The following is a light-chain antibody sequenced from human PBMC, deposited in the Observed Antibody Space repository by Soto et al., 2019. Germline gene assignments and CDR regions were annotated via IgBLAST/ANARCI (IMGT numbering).Light chain of an antibody. Sequence: DIQMTQSPSSLSASVGDRVTITCRASQSISSYLNWYQQKPGKAPKLLIYAASSLQSGVPSRFSGSGSGTDFTLTISSLEPKDFAVYYCQQRSDWPLTFGGGTKVDIK. CDR1: QSISSY. CDR3: QQRSDWPLT. CDR2: AAS. J-gene: IGKJ4*01. V-gene: IGKV1-39*01.